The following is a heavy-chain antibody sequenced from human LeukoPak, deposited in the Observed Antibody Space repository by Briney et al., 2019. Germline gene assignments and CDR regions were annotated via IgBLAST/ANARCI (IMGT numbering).Heavy chain of an antibody. CDR1: GGSISSGDYY. CDR3: ARVLLAYCGGDCYPYYYYYYMDV. V-gene: IGHV4-30-4*08. Sequence: SETLSLTCTVSGGSISSGDYYWSWIRQPPGKGLEWIGYIYYSGSTYYNPSLKSRVTISVDTSNNQFSLKLSSVTAADTAVYYCARVLLAYCGGDCYPYYYYYYMDVWGKGTTVTVSS. D-gene: IGHD2-21*01. J-gene: IGHJ6*03. CDR2: IYYSGST.